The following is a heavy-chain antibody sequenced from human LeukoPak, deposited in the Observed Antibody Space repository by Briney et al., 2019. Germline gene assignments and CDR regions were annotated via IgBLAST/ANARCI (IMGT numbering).Heavy chain of an antibody. CDR2: IRFDGSDK. V-gene: IGHV3-30*02. CDR1: GSTFNTYG. CDR3: AKETKKYYYDINWFDP. Sequence: GGSLRLSCAASGSTFNTYGMHWVRQAPGKGLEWVAFIRFDGSDKYYADSVKGRFTISRDNSKNTLYLQMNSLRAEDTAVYYCAKETKKYYYDINWFDPWGQGTLVTVSS. D-gene: IGHD3-22*01. J-gene: IGHJ5*02.